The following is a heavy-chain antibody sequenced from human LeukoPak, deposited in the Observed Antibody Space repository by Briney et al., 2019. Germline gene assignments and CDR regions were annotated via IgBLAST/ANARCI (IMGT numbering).Heavy chain of an antibody. J-gene: IGHJ6*02. CDR2: IKQDGSEK. V-gene: IGHV3-7*01. CDR3: ATSVQSSSSGPSIYYYYYGMGV. CDR1: GFTFSSYW. D-gene: IGHD6-6*01. Sequence: GGSLRLSCAASGFTFSSYWMSWVRQAPGKGLEWVANIKQDGSEKYYVDSVKGRFTISRDNAKNSLYLQMNSLRAEDTAVYYCATSVQSSSSGPSIYYYYYGMGVWGQGTTVTVSS.